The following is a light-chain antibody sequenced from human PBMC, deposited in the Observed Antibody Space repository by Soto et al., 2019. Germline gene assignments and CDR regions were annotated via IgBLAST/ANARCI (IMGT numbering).Light chain of an antibody. Sequence: QSALTQPASVSGSPGQSITISCTGTSSDVGGYNYVSWYQQHPGKAPKLMIYDVSNRPSGVSNRFSGSKSGNTASLTISGLQAEDEADYFCSSYTSDSNLFGGGTKLTVL. CDR3: SSYTSDSNL. V-gene: IGLV2-14*01. J-gene: IGLJ2*01. CDR1: SSDVGGYNY. CDR2: DVS.